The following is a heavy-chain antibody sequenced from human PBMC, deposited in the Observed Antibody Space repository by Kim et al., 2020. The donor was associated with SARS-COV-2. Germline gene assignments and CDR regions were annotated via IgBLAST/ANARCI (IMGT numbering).Heavy chain of an antibody. J-gene: IGHJ1*01. Sequence: SETLSLTCTVSGGSISSSSYYWGWIRQPPGKGLEWIGSIYYSGSTYYNPSLKSRVTISVDTSKNQFSLKLSSVTAADTAVYYCARAKWEVRGEYFQHWGQGTLVTVSS. CDR3: ARAKWEVRGEYFQH. D-gene: IGHD1-26*01. CDR1: GGSISSSSYY. CDR2: IYYSGST. V-gene: IGHV4-39*07.